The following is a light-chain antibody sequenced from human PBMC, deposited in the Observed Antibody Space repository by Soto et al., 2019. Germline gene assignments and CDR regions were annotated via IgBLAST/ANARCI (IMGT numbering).Light chain of an antibody. Sequence: ALTQPPSASGSPGQSVPISCTGTSSDVGGYNYVSWYQQHPGKAPKLMIYEVSKRPSGVPDRFSGSKSGNTASLTVSGLQAEDEADYYCSSYAGSNNLVFGGGTKLTVL. CDR1: SSDVGGYNY. CDR3: SSYAGSNNLV. CDR2: EVS. J-gene: IGLJ2*01. V-gene: IGLV2-8*01.